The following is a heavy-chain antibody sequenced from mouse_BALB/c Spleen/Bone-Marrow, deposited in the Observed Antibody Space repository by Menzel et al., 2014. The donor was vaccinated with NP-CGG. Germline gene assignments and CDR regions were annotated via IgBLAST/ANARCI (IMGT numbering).Heavy chain of an antibody. Sequence: EVHLVESGGGLVQPGGSLKLSCAASGFTFSSYGMSWVRQTPDKRLELVATINSNGGSTYYPDSVKGRFTISRDNAKNTLYLQMSSLKSEGTAMYYCARDYYGSSYAMDYWGQGTSVTVSS. D-gene: IGHD1-1*01. CDR1: GFTFSSYG. CDR3: ARDYYGSSYAMDY. J-gene: IGHJ4*01. CDR2: INSNGGST. V-gene: IGHV5-6-3*01.